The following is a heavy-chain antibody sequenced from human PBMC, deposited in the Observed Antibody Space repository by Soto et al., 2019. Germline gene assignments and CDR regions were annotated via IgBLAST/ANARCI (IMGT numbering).Heavy chain of an antibody. V-gene: IGHV3-21*01. CDR1: GFTFSSYS. CDR3: ARAIAVAGPHFDY. J-gene: IGHJ4*02. Sequence: PVGSLRLSCAASGFTFSSYSMNWVRQAPGKGLEWVSSISSSSSYIYYADSVKGRFTISRDNAKNSLYLQMNSLRAEDTAVYYCARAIAVAGPHFDYWGQGTLVTVSS. CDR2: ISSSSSYI. D-gene: IGHD6-19*01.